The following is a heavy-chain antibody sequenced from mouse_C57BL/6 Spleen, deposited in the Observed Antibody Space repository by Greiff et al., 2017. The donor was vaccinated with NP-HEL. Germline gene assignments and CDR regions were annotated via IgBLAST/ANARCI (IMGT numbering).Heavy chain of an antibody. Sequence: EVKLVESGGGLVKPGGSLKLSCAASGFTFSSYTMSWVRQTPEKRLEWVATISGGGGNTYYPDSVKGRFTISRDNAKNTLYLQMSSLRSEDTALYYCARQGPYYYGSHYFDYWGQGTTLTVSS. D-gene: IGHD1-1*01. CDR2: ISGGGGNT. V-gene: IGHV5-9*01. CDR3: ARQGPYYYGSHYFDY. J-gene: IGHJ2*01. CDR1: GFTFSSYT.